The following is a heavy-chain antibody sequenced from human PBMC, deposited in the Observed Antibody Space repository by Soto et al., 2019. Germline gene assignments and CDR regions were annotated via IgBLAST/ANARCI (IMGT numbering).Heavy chain of an antibody. V-gene: IGHV1-8*01. D-gene: IGHD2-15*01. J-gene: IGHJ4*02. CDR1: GYTFTSYD. Sequence: QVQLVQSGAEVKKPGASVKVSCKASGYTFTSYDINWVRQATGQGLEGMGWMNPNSGNTGYAQKFQGRVTMTRNTSISTAYMELSSLRSEDTAVYYCARARYCSGGSCYSAAAPEEIDLSFDYWGQGTLVTVSS. CDR3: ARARYCSGGSCYSAAAPEEIDLSFDY. CDR2: MNPNSGNT.